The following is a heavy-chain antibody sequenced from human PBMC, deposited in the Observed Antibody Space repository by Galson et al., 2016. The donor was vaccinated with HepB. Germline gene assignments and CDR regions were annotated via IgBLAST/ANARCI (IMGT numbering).Heavy chain of an antibody. CDR3: PNTLTIRAWGY. CDR2: IDNEGTT. CDR1: GFSVTSNY. V-gene: IGHV3-53*01. Sequence: SLRLSCAASGFSVTSNYMSWVRQAPGKGLEWVPVIDNEGTTYYADSVKGRVTVSRDSSNNRLNLQMNSLRAEDTAIYYCPNTLTIRAWGYWGPGTLVTVSS. J-gene: IGHJ4*02. D-gene: IGHD3-3*01.